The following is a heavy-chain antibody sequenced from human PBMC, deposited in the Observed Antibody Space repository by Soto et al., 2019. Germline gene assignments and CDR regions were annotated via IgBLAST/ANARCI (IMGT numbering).Heavy chain of an antibody. J-gene: IGHJ6*03. V-gene: IGHV4-59*01. D-gene: IGHD3-9*01. Sequence: SETLSLTCTVSGGSISSYYWSWIRQPPGKGLEWIGYIYYSGSTNYNPSLKSRVTISVDTSKNQFSLKLSSVTAADTAVYYCARHVRYFDWLLVGYMDVWGKGTTVTVSS. CDR2: IYYSGST. CDR1: GGSISSYY. CDR3: ARHVRYFDWLLVGYMDV.